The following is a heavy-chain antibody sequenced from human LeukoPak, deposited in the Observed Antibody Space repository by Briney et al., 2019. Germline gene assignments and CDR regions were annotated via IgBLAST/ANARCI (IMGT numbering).Heavy chain of an antibody. Sequence: GGSLRLSCAASGFTVSSNYMSWVRQAPGKGLEWVSAISGSGGSTYYADSVKGRFTISRDNSKNTLYLQMNSLRAEDTAVYYCAKCVPDGTQWLFDYWGQGTLVTVSS. CDR3: AKCVPDGTQWLFDY. CDR1: GFTVSSNY. V-gene: IGHV3-23*01. D-gene: IGHD6-19*01. J-gene: IGHJ4*02. CDR2: ISGSGGST.